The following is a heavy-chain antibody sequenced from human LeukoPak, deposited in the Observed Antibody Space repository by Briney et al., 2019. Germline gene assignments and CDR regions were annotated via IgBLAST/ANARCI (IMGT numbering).Heavy chain of an antibody. Sequence: ASVKVSCKASGYTFTSYGISWVRQAPGQGLEWMGWISAYNGNTNYAQKPQGRVTMTTDTSTSTAYMELRSLRSDDTAVYYCASILDRANWSDPWGQGTLVTVSS. CDR3: ASILDRANWSDP. V-gene: IGHV1-18*01. J-gene: IGHJ5*02. CDR2: ISAYNGNT. CDR1: GYTFTSYG.